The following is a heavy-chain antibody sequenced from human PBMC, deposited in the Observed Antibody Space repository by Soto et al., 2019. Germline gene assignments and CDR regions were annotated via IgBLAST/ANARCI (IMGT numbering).Heavy chain of an antibody. J-gene: IGHJ4*02. D-gene: IGHD4-17*01. V-gene: IGHV3-23*01. CDR3: AKEADRTTVVSHYFDY. Sequence: GGSLRLSCAASGFTFSSYAMSWVRQAPGKGLEWVSAISGSGGSTYYADSVKGRFTISRDNSKNTLYLQMNSLRAEDTAVYYCAKEADRTTVVSHYFDYWGQGTLVTVSS. CDR1: GFTFSSYA. CDR2: ISGSGGST.